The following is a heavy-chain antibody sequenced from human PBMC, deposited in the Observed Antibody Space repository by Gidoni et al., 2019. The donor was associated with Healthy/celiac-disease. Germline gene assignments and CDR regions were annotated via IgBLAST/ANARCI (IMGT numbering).Heavy chain of an antibody. CDR2: INHSGST. CDR3: ARLGIVVGPAARRGIAARPYYYYGMDV. D-gene: IGHD2-2*01. V-gene: IGHV4-34*01. CDR1: GGSFSGYY. J-gene: IGHJ6*02. Sequence: QVQLQQWGAGLLKPSETLSLTCAVYGGSFSGYYWSWIRQHPGKGLEWIGAINHSGSTNYNPSLKSRVTISVDTSKNQFPLKLSSVTAAETAVYYCARLGIVVGPAARRGIAARPYYYYGMDVWGQGTTVTVSS.